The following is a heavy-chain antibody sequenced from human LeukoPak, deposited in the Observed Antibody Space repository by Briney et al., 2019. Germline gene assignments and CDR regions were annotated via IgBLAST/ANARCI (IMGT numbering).Heavy chain of an antibody. Sequence: GGSLRLSCAASGFTFSDYYMSWIRQAPGKGLEWVSYISSSSSYTDYADSVKGRFTISRDNAKNSLNLQMNSLRAEDTAVYYCARDSGYSGSSDYWGQGSLVTVSS. V-gene: IGHV3-11*05. D-gene: IGHD5-12*01. CDR1: GFTFSDYY. CDR2: ISSSSSYT. CDR3: ARDSGYSGSSDY. J-gene: IGHJ4*02.